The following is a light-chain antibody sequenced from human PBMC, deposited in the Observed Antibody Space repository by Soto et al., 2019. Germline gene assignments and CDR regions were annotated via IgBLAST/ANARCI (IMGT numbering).Light chain of an antibody. CDR2: EVT. Sequence: QSVLTQPPSASGSPGQSVTISCTGSSSDVGGYNFVSWYQRHPGKAPKLMIYEVTKRPSGVPDRFSGSRSGNTASLTVSGLQAEDEADYYCSSYAGSNNLWVFGGGTKLTVL. CDR1: SSDVGGYNF. CDR3: SSYAGSNNLWV. V-gene: IGLV2-8*01. J-gene: IGLJ3*02.